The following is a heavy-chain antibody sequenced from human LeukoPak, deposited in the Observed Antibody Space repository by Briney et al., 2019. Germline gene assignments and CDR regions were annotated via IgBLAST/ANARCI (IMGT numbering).Heavy chain of an antibody. CDR2: IDYRERT. CDR3: ARHDGRSGGTMGALDS. V-gene: IGHV4-39*01. D-gene: IGHD4-23*01. Sequence: SEPLTLTCTVSGGSITTSGHYWGWIRQSPGKGLEWIGSIDYRERTTYNPSLNSRVTISAVTSKNQFSLQLNSVTAADTAVYYCARHDGRSGGTMGALDSWGQGSLVTVSS. CDR1: GGSITTSGHY. J-gene: IGHJ4*02.